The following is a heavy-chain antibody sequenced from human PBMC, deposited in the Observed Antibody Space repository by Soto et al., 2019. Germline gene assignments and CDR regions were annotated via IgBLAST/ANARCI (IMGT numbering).Heavy chain of an antibody. J-gene: IGHJ4*02. V-gene: IGHV1-18*01. CDR3: ARDSPIGSTFSGYDAIDY. D-gene: IGHD5-12*01. CDR2: ISAYGGNT. CDR1: GYTLTSYG. Sequence: ASVKVSCKASGYTLTSYGISWVRQAPGQGLEWLGWISAYGGNTNYAQNLQGRVSMTTDTSTDTAYMEVNSLRSEDTAVYYCARDSPIGSTFSGYDAIDYWGQGTLVTVSS.